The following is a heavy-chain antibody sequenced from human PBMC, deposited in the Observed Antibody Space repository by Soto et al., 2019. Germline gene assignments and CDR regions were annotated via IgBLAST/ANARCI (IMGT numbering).Heavy chain of an antibody. V-gene: IGHV3-30-3*01. CDR3: ARDIPPRDSGWYGHYYYYGMDV. D-gene: IGHD6-19*01. J-gene: IGHJ6*02. Sequence: LRLSCAASGFTFSRYAMHWVRQAPGKGLEWVAVISYDGSNKYYADSVKGRFTISRDNSKNTLYLQMNSLRAEDTAVYYCARDIPPRDSGWYGHYYYYGMDVWGQGTTVTVSS. CDR1: GFTFSRYA. CDR2: ISYDGSNK.